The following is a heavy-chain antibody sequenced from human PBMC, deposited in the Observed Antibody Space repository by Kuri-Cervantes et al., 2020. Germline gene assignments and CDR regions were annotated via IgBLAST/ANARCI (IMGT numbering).Heavy chain of an antibody. J-gene: IGHJ6*02. CDR2: IIPIFGTA. CDR1: GGTFSSYA. CDR3: ARDTPPLEMATTDYYYGMDV. Sequence: VKVSCKASGGTFSSYAISWVRQAPGQGLEWMGGIIPIFGTANYAQKFQGRVTITADESTSTAYMELSSLRSEDTAVYYCARDTPPLEMATTDYYYGMDVWGQGTTVTVSS. V-gene: IGHV1-69*13. D-gene: IGHD5-24*01.